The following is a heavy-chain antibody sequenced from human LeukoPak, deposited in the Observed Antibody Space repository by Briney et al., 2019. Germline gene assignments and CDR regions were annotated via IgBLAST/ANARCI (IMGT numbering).Heavy chain of an antibody. CDR3: ARQGPGVGADSYFES. D-gene: IGHD3-3*01. CDR1: GGSISSGGYY. J-gene: IGHJ4*02. Sequence: SQTLSLTCTVSGGSISSGGYYWNWIRQHPGKGLDGSGYIFCSGSRYSNPALKSRVTISVGTSKTQFSLKLSAVTAADTAVYYCARQGPGVGADSYFESWGQGTLVTVSS. V-gene: IGHV4-31*03. CDR2: IFCSGSR.